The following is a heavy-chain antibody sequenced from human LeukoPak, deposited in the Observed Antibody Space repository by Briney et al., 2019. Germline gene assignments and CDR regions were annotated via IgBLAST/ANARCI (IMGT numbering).Heavy chain of an antibody. CDR3: AITGITGTTGYFDY. Sequence: ASVKVSCKASGYTFTSYYIHWVRQAPGQGLEWMGWINPNSGGTNYAQKFQGRVTMTRDTFISTAYMELSRLRSDDTAVYYCAITGITGTTGYFDYWGQGTLVTVSS. D-gene: IGHD1-7*01. CDR2: INPNSGGT. CDR1: GYTFTSYY. V-gene: IGHV1-2*02. J-gene: IGHJ4*02.